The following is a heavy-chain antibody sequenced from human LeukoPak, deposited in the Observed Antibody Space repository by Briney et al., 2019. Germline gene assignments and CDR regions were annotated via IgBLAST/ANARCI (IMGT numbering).Heavy chain of an antibody. CDR1: GYTFTSYG. CDR2: ISAYNGNT. D-gene: IGHD3-10*01. Sequence: GASVKVSCKASGYTFTSYGISWVRQAPGQGLEWMGWISAYNGNTNYAQKLQGRVTMTTDTSTSTAYMELRSLRSDDTAVYYCARAVPRDYYGSGSLEGGNYWGQGTLVSVSS. J-gene: IGHJ4*02. V-gene: IGHV1-18*01. CDR3: ARAVPRDYYGSGSLEGGNY.